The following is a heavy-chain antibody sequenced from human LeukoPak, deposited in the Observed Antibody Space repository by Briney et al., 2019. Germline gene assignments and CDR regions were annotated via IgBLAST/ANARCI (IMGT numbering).Heavy chain of an antibody. CDR1: GVSFSSFQ. CDR2: IHMTGRT. J-gene: IGHJ4*02. Sequence: SETLSLTCTVSGVSFSSFQWSWIRQSPVKGLEWIGNIHMTGRTDYNPSLKSRVTISVDTSKSQFSLLVSSVRAADTAIYFCATSYDAKLAPFDLLGQGILVTVSS. CDR3: ATSYDAKLAPFDL. V-gene: IGHV4-4*09. D-gene: IGHD2-8*01.